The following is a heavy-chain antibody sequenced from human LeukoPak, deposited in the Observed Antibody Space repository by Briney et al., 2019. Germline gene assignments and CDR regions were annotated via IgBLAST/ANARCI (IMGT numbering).Heavy chain of an antibody. CDR1: GFTFSSYA. CDR2: ISYDGSNK. J-gene: IGHJ4*02. Sequence: GGSLRLSCAASGFTFSSYAMHWVRQAPGKGLEWVAVISYDGSNKYYADSVKGRFTISRDNSKNTLYLQMNSLRAEDTAVYYCAKLSSSIAARAFDYWGQGTLVTVSS. V-gene: IGHV3-30-3*02. CDR3: AKLSSSIAARAFDY. D-gene: IGHD6-6*01.